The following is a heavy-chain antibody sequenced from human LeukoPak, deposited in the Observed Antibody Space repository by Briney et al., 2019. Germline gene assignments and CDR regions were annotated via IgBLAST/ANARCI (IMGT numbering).Heavy chain of an antibody. J-gene: IGHJ4*02. D-gene: IGHD5-12*01. Sequence: PSETLSLTCAVYGGSFSGYYWSWIRQPPGKGLEWIGEINHSGSTNYNPSLKSRVTISVDTSKDQFSLKLSPVTAADTAVYYCARGGGYSGYDRGGDYWGQGTLVTVSS. CDR2: INHSGST. CDR3: ARGGGYSGYDRGGDY. V-gene: IGHV4-34*01. CDR1: GGSFSGYY.